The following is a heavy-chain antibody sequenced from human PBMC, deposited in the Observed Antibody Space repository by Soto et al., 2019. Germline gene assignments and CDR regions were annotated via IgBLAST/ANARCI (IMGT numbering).Heavy chain of an antibody. V-gene: IGHV4-31*03. CDR1: GGSISSGGYY. Sequence: QVQLQESGPGLVKPSQTLSLTCTVSGGSISSGGYYWSWIRQHPGKGLEWIGYIYYSGSTYYNPSLKSRVTISXXTXKIXCSLKLSSVTAADTAVYYCARDGYYGSGSSNWFDPWGQGTLVTVSS. D-gene: IGHD3-10*01. J-gene: IGHJ5*02. CDR2: IYYSGST. CDR3: ARDGYYGSGSSNWFDP.